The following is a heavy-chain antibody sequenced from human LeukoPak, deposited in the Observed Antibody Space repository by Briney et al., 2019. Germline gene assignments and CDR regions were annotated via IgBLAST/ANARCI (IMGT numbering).Heavy chain of an antibody. CDR2: IYYSGST. D-gene: IGHD3-10*01. J-gene: IGHJ4*02. CDR1: GGSISSSSYY. CDR3: ARLGMVRGLGY. V-gene: IGHV4-39*01. Sequence: SETLSLTCTVSGGSISSSSYYWGWLRQPPGKGLEWLGSIYYSGSTYYNPSLKSRVTISVDTSKNQFSLKLSSVTAADTAVYYCARLGMVRGLGYWGQGTLVTVSS.